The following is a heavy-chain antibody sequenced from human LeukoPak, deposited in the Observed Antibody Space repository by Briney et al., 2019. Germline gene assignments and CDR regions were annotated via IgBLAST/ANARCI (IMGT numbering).Heavy chain of an antibody. CDR3: ARDGGYSYFDL. Sequence: SGGSLRLSCAASGFTFSSYWMYWVRQAPGKGLVWVSHINSDGTSTSYADSVKGRFTISRDNAKNTLYLQMNSLRAEDTAVYYCARDGGYSYFDLWGRGTLVTVSS. CDR2: INSDGTST. V-gene: IGHV3-74*01. CDR1: GFTFSSYW. J-gene: IGHJ2*01. D-gene: IGHD5-18*01.